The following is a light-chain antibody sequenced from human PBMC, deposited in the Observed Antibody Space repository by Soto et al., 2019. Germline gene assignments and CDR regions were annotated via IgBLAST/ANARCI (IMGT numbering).Light chain of an antibody. CDR2: AAS. CDR3: QQSYGTPRT. CDR1: QSITSY. J-gene: IGKJ2*02. V-gene: IGKV1-39*01. Sequence: DIQMTQSPSSLSASVGDRVTITCRASQSITSYLNWYQHKPGKAPKLLIYAASSLQSGVPSRFSGSGSGTDFTLTISSLQPEDSATYYCQQSYGTPRTFSQGTKLEIK.